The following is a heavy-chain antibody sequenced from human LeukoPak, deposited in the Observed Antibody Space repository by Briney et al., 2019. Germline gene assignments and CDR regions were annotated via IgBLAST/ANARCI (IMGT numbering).Heavy chain of an antibody. J-gene: IGHJ4*02. CDR3: ARGSPFGPRGTRYYYDSSGSPFDY. Sequence: PSETLSHTCTVSGGSISSSSYYWGWIRQPPGKGLEWIGSIYYSGSTYYNPSLKSRVTISVDTSKNQFSLKLSSVTAADTAVYYCARGSPFGPRGTRYYYDSSGSPFDYWGQGTLVTVSS. CDR1: GGSISSSSYY. D-gene: IGHD3-22*01. V-gene: IGHV4-39*01. CDR2: IYYSGST.